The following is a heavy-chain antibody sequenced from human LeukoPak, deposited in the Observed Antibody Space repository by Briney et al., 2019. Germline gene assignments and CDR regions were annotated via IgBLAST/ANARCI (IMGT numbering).Heavy chain of an antibody. CDR2: ISSSSNYI. CDR1: GFTFSSYE. D-gene: IGHD6-13*01. J-gene: IGHJ4*02. CDR3: ARGAVAAAGPAY. V-gene: IGHV3-21*01. Sequence: PGGSLRLSCAASGFTFSSYEMNWVRQAPGKGLEWVSSISSSSNYIHYADSVKGRFTISRDNAKNSVYLQMNSLRGEDTAVYYCARGAVAAAGPAYWGQGTLVTV.